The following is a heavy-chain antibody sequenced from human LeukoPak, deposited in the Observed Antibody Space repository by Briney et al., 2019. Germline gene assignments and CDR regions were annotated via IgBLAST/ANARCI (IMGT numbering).Heavy chain of an antibody. J-gene: IGHJ4*02. Sequence: GGSLRLSCAVSGFTFSSYWMSRVRQAPGKGLEWVANIKQDGSEKHYVDSLKGRFTISRDNAKNSLYLQMNSLRAEDTAVYYCARDGSYQGRGFDYWGLGTLVTVSS. CDR3: ARDGSYQGRGFDY. D-gene: IGHD1-26*01. CDR2: IKQDGSEK. V-gene: IGHV3-7*01. CDR1: GFTFSSYW.